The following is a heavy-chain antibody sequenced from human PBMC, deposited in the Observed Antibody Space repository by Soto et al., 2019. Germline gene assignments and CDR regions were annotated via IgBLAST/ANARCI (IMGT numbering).Heavy chain of an antibody. J-gene: IGHJ6*02. CDR3: ARYAITMVRGVSFYYYYGMDV. Sequence: ASVKVFCKASGYTFTSYGISWVRQAPGQGLEWMGWISAYNGNTNYAQKLQGRVTMTTDTSTSTAYMELRSLRSDDTAVYYCARYAITMVRGVSFYYYYGMDVWGQGTTVTVSS. CDR1: GYTFTSYG. CDR2: ISAYNGNT. D-gene: IGHD3-10*01. V-gene: IGHV1-18*01.